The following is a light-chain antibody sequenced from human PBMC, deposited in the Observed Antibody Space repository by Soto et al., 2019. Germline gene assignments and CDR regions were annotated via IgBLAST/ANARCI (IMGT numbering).Light chain of an antibody. CDR2: AAS. Sequence: DIQMTQSPSSLSASVGDRVTITCRAIQGISNYLARYQQKPGKVPKLLIYAASTLQSGVTSRFNGSGSGTDITLTISSLQPEDVATYYCQKYNSDPYTFGQGTKLEIK. CDR1: QGISNY. CDR3: QKYNSDPYT. V-gene: IGKV1-27*01. J-gene: IGKJ2*01.